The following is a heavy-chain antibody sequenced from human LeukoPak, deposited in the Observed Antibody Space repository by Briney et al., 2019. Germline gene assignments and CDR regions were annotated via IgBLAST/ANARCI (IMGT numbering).Heavy chain of an antibody. CDR3: ARDLTDSSGSYYFDY. CDR2: IIPILGIA. CDR1: GGTFSSYA. Sequence: SVKVSCKASGGTFSSYAISWVRQAPGQGLEWVGRIIPILGIANYAQKFRGRVTITADKSTSTAYMELSSLRSEDTAVYYCARDLTDSSGSYYFDYWGQGTLVTVSS. D-gene: IGHD3-22*01. V-gene: IGHV1-69*04. J-gene: IGHJ4*02.